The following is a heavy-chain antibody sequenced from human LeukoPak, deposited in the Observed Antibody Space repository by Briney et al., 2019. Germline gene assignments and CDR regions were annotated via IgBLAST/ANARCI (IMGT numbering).Heavy chain of an antibody. CDR1: GFSLSAYW. Sequence: GGSLRLSCAASGFSLSAYWMTWVRQAPGKGLEWVANINRDGSQKNHVDSVKGRFTISRDNAENSLFLQMNSLTAEDTAVYYCAKESAHFDYWGQGTLVTVSS. CDR3: AKESAHFDY. J-gene: IGHJ4*02. V-gene: IGHV3-7*03. CDR2: INRDGSQK.